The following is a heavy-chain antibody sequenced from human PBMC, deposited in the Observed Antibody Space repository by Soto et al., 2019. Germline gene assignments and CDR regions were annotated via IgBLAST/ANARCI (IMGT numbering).Heavy chain of an antibody. V-gene: IGHV1-2*02. CDR3: ARPPNPWEPYAFHI. D-gene: IGHD1-26*01. CDR2: INPNSGDT. CDR1: GYTFTGYY. Sequence: QVQLVQSGTEVKRPGDSVKVSCKASGYTFTGYYVHWVRQAPGQGLEWMGWINPNSGDTYLAQRFQGRVTMNRDTSIGTAYMELRGLTSDDTAEYYCARPPNPWEPYAFHIWGHGTLVTVSS. J-gene: IGHJ3*02.